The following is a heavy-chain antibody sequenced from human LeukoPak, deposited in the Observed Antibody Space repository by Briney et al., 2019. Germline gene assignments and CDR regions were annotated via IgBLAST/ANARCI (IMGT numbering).Heavy chain of an antibody. D-gene: IGHD2-8*02. CDR1: GGSMSSGGFY. Sequence: PSETLSLTCTVSGGSMSSGGFYWSWIRQPPGKGLEWIGYIYYSGSTYYNPSLKSRVTISVDTSKNQFSLKLSSVTAADTAVYYCARAGGRLAPQYNWFDPWGQGTLVTVSS. CDR3: ARAGGRLAPQYNWFDP. J-gene: IGHJ5*02. CDR2: IYYSGST. V-gene: IGHV4-30-4*08.